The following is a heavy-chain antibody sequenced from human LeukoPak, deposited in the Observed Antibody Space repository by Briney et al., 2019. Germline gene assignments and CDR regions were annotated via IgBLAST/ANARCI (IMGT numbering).Heavy chain of an antibody. Sequence: ASVKVSCKASGYTFTGYYMHWVRQAPGQGLEWMGWINPNSGGTNYAQKFQGRVTMTRDTSISTAYMELSRLRSDDTAVYYCARGARNYYDSSGYYPDFDYWGQGTLVTVSS. CDR2: INPNSGGT. CDR3: ARGARNYYDSSGYYPDFDY. CDR1: GYTFTGYY. V-gene: IGHV1-2*02. J-gene: IGHJ4*02. D-gene: IGHD3-22*01.